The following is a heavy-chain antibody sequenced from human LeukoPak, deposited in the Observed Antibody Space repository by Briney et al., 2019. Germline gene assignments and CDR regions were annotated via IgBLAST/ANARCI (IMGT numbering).Heavy chain of an antibody. CDR1: GYTFTSYG. CDR2: ISAYNGNT. CDR3: ARGGYSSSWPPTRWFDP. Sequence: ASVKVSCKASGYTFTSYGISWVRQAPGQGVEWMGWISAYNGNTNYAQKLQGRVTMTTDTSTSRAYMEVRRLRSDDTAVYYCARGGYSSSWPPTRWFDPWGQGTLVTISS. D-gene: IGHD6-13*01. V-gene: IGHV1-18*01. J-gene: IGHJ5*02.